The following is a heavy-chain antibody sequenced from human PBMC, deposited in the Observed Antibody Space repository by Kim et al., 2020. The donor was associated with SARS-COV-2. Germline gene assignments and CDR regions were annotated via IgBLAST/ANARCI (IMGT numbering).Heavy chain of an antibody. V-gene: IGHV3-9*01. CDR3: AKDTSAYYFYAMDV. D-gene: IGHD3-3*01. Sequence: YADSVMGRVTISRDNAKTSLFLQMDSLRPEDTALYYCAKDTSAYYFYAMDVWGQGTTVTASS. J-gene: IGHJ6*02.